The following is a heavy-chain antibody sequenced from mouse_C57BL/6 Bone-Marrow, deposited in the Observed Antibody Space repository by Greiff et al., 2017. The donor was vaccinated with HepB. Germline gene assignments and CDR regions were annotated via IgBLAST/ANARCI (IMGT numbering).Heavy chain of an antibody. Sequence: QVQLQQSGAELVRPGASVTLSCKASGYTFTDYEMYWVKQTPVHGLEWIGTIVPETGGTAYNQKFKGKVTLTADKSTSTAYMELRSLTSEDSAVYYCTRPCYYDGSYWYFDVWGTGTTVTVSS. J-gene: IGHJ1*03. CDR1: GYTFTDYE. V-gene: IGHV1-15*01. CDR2: IVPETGGT. D-gene: IGHD1-1*01. CDR3: TRPCYYDGSYWYFDV.